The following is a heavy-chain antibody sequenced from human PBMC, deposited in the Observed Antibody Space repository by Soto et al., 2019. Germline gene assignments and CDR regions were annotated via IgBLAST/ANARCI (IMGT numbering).Heavy chain of an antibody. Sequence: SQTLSLTCAISGDSVSSNSAAWNWIRQSPSRGLEWLGRTYYRSKWYNDYAVSVKSRITINPDTSKNQFSLQLNSVTPEDTAVYYCARGPGARGRPVDGTYFGSDNWFDTWGQGTLVTVSS. D-gene: IGHD6-19*01. CDR1: GDSVSSNSAA. CDR2: TYYRSKWYN. CDR3: ARGPGARGRPVDGTYFGSDNWFDT. J-gene: IGHJ5*02. V-gene: IGHV6-1*01.